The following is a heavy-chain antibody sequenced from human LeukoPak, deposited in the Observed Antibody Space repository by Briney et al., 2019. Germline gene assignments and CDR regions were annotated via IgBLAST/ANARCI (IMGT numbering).Heavy chain of an antibody. D-gene: IGHD3-3*01. Sequence: ASVKVSCKASGYTFTSYDINWVRQATGQGLEWMGWMNPNSGNTGYAQKFQGRVTMTRNTSISTAYMELSSLRSEDTAVYYCARGGDYDFWSGYYLTIDYWGQGTLVTVSS. CDR2: MNPNSGNT. CDR3: ARGGDYDFWSGYYLTIDY. J-gene: IGHJ4*02. CDR1: GYTFTSYD. V-gene: IGHV1-8*01.